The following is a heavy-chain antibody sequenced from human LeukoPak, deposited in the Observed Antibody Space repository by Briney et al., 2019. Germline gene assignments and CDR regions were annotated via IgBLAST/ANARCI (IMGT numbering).Heavy chain of an antibody. CDR3: ARAISGYYYYMDV. CDR1: AYNFISYG. J-gene: IGHJ6*03. V-gene: IGHV1-18*01. D-gene: IGHD3-10*01. Sequence: ASVKVSCKASAYNFISYGISWVRLVPGQGLEWMGWISAYNGDTNYAQSFQGRVTMTTDTSTSTAYMELRSLKSDDTAVYYCARAISGYYYYMDVWGKGTTVTVSS. CDR2: ISAYNGDT.